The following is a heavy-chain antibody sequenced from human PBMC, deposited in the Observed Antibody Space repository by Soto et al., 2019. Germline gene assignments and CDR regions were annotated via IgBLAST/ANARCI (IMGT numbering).Heavy chain of an antibody. CDR1: GITYTTYA. Sequence: ASVKVSCKASGITYTTYAIHWVRQAPGQGLEWMGWINTGNGNTRYSQRFQGRVTLTTDTSARTAYMDLSSLTSEDTAVYYCAALIVVVMYPDYWGQGTLVTVSS. CDR3: AALIVVVMYPDY. J-gene: IGHJ4*02. V-gene: IGHV1-3*04. D-gene: IGHD3-22*01. CDR2: INTGNGNT.